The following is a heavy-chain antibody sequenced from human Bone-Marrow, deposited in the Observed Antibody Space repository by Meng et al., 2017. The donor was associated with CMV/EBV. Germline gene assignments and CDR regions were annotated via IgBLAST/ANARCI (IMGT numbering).Heavy chain of an antibody. CDR1: GYTFTGYY. Sequence: ASVKGSCKASGYTFTGYYMHWVRQAPGQGLEWMGWINPNSGGTNYAQKFQGRVTMTRDTSISTAYMELSRLRSDDTAVYYCASYGGYVEEIFNYWGKGTLVTVSS. J-gene: IGHJ4*02. CDR3: ASYGGYVEEIFNY. D-gene: IGHD5-12*01. V-gene: IGHV1-2*02. CDR2: INPNSGGT.